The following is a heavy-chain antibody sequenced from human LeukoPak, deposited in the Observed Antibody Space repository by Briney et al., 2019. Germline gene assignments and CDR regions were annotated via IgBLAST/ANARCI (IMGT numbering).Heavy chain of an antibody. CDR2: INAGNDNT. CDR1: GFTFTSYA. Sequence: ASVKVSCKASGFTFTSYAMHWVRQAPGQRLDWMGWINAGNDNTRYSQKFQGRVTITRDTSASTAYMELSSLRSEDTAVYYCARGGTSTPPAVDYWGQGSLVTVSS. V-gene: IGHV1-3*01. CDR3: ARGGTSTPPAVDY. D-gene: IGHD1-1*01. J-gene: IGHJ4*02.